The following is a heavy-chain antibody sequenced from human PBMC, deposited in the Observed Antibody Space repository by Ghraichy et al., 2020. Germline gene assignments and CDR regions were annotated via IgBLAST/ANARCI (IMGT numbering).Heavy chain of an antibody. CDR1: GGSFSGYY. V-gene: IGHV4-34*01. J-gene: IGHJ5*02. Sequence: SETLSLTCAVYGGSFSGYYWSWIRQPPGKGLEWIGEINHSGSTNYYPSLKSRVTISVDTSKNQFSLKLSSVTAADTAVYYCARRRHSSSWLGWFDPWGPGTLVTVSS. D-gene: IGHD6-13*01. CDR2: INHSGST. CDR3: ARRRHSSSWLGWFDP.